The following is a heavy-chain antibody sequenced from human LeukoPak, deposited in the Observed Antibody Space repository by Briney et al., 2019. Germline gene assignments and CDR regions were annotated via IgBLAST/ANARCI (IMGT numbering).Heavy chain of an antibody. CDR1: GFTFSNYW. Sequence: TGGSLRLSCEGSGFTFSNYWMGWVRQAPGKGLEWVAFIRYDGSNKYYADSVKGRFTISRDNSKNTLYLQMNSLRAEDTAVYYCAKGVPPDSSWGAFDIWGQGTMVTVSS. CDR3: AKGVPPDSSWGAFDI. V-gene: IGHV3-30*02. D-gene: IGHD6-13*01. CDR2: IRYDGSNK. J-gene: IGHJ3*02.